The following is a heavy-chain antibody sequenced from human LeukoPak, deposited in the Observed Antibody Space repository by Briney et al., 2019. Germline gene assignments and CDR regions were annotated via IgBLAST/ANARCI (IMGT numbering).Heavy chain of an antibody. J-gene: IGHJ6*02. CDR1: GGSFSGYY. D-gene: IGHD2-2*01. CDR2: INHSGST. Sequence: SETLSLTCAVYGGSFSGYYWSWIRQPPGKGLEWIGEINHSGSTNYNPSLKSRVTISVDTSKNQFSLKLSSVTAADTAVYYCARVRSTYYYYYGMDVWGQGTTVTVSS. CDR3: ARVRSTYYYYYGMDV. V-gene: IGHV4-34*01.